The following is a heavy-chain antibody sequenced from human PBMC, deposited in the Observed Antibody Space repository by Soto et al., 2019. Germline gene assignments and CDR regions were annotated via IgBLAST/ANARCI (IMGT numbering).Heavy chain of an antibody. CDR1: GFTFSSYA. CDR3: AKVDSSGWYPVVPGYFDY. V-gene: IGHV3-23*01. Sequence: GSLRLSCAASGFTFSSYAMSWVRQAPGKGLEWVSAISGSGGSTYYADSVKGRFTISRDNSKNTLYLQMNSLRAEDTAVYYCAKVDSSGWYPVVPGYFDYWGQGTLVTVSS. CDR2: ISGSGGST. D-gene: IGHD6-19*01. J-gene: IGHJ4*02.